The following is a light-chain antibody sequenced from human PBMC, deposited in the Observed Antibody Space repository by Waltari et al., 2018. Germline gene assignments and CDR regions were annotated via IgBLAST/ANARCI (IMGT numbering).Light chain of an antibody. V-gene: IGKV1-27*01. J-gene: IGKJ3*01. Sequence: DIQMTQSPSSLSASVGDTVTITCRASQSFSRSLAWYQQKPGKAPNLLIYSASNLQSGVPSRFSGSKSGTDFTLTISSLQPEDIASYYCQQYYSYPFTFGPGTKLDIK. CDR3: QQYYSYPFT. CDR2: SAS. CDR1: QSFSRS.